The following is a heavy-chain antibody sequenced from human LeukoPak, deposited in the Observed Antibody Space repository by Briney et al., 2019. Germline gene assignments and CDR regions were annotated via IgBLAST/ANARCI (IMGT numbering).Heavy chain of an antibody. CDR3: ARNHCSSTSCYNYYYMDV. CDR2: INPNSGGT. CDR1: GYTFTGYY. Sequence: ASVKVSCKASGYTFTGYYMHWVRQAPGQGLEWMGWINPNSGGTNYAQKFQGRVTMTRDTSLSTAYMELSRLRSDDTAVYYCARNHCSSTSCYNYYYMDVWGKGTTVTVSS. J-gene: IGHJ6*03. D-gene: IGHD2-2*02. V-gene: IGHV1-2*02.